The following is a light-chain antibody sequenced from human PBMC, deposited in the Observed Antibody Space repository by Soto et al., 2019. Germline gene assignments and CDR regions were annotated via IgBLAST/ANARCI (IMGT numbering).Light chain of an antibody. J-gene: IGKJ1*01. CDR2: GAS. V-gene: IGKV3-15*01. CDR1: QTVSNSY. CDR3: QQYSNWPRT. Sequence: DIVLTQSPATLSVSPGERATLSCRASQTVSNSYLAWYQQKPGQAPRLLIYGASTRAASIPPRFSGGGSGTEFTLTISSLQSEDFAVYYCQQYSNWPRTFGRGTKVEIK.